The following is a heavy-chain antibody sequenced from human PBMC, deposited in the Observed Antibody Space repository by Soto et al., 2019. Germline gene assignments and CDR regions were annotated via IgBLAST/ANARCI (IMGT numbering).Heavy chain of an antibody. Sequence: GASVKVSCKASGGTFSSYAISWVRQAPGQGLEWMGGIIPIFGTANYAQKFQGRVTITADESTSTAYMELSSLRAEDTAVYYCVKDPQGYSGYDEHAFDIWGQGTMVTVSS. CDR1: GGTFSSYA. V-gene: IGHV1-69*13. CDR3: VKDPQGYSGYDEHAFDI. CDR2: IIPIFGTA. J-gene: IGHJ3*02. D-gene: IGHD5-12*01.